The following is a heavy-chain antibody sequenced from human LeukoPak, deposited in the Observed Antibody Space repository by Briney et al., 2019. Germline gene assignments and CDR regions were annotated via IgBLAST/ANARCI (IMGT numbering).Heavy chain of an antibody. D-gene: IGHD2-2*02. CDR3: ARDSGYCSSTSCYTFDY. CDR1: GFTFSSYA. Sequence: GGSLRLSCAASGFTFSSYAMHWVRQAPGKGLEGVAVISYDGSNKYYADSVKGRFTISRDNSKNTLYLQMNSLRAEDTAVYYCARDSGYCSSTSCYTFDYWGQGTLVTVSS. CDR2: ISYDGSNK. J-gene: IGHJ4*02. V-gene: IGHV3-30*01.